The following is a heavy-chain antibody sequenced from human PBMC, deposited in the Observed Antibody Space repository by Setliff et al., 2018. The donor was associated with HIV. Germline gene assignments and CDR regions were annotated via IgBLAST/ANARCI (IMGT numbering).Heavy chain of an antibody. CDR2: IKQDESEE. D-gene: IGHD3-22*01. CDR3: ASSRPPDDSSGFLDH. Sequence: GGSLRLSCAASGFTFSSHWMSWVRQAPGKGLEWVANIKQDESEEWYADSVKGRFTISRDNTKNSLYLQINSLSAEDTAVYYCASSRPPDDSSGFLDHWGQGTLVTVSS. V-gene: IGHV3-7*03. CDR1: GFTFSSHW. J-gene: IGHJ4*02.